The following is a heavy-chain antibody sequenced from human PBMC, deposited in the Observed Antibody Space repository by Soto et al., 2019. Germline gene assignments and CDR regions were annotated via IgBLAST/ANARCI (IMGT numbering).Heavy chain of an antibody. Sequence: PPENLCVTCAVSGGSISSSNWWSWVRQPPGKGLEWIGEIYHSGSTNYNPSLKSRVTISVDKSKNQFSLKLSSVTAADTAVYYCARAPKYYYDSSGTAHYYGMDFCGQRSTVTVSS. CDR2: IYHSGST. J-gene: IGHJ6*02. CDR1: GGSISSSNW. D-gene: IGHD3-22*01. CDR3: ARAPKYYYDSSGTAHYYGMDF. V-gene: IGHV4-4*03.